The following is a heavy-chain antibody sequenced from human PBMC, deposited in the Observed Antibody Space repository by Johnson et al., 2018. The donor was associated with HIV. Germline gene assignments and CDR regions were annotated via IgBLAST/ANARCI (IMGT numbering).Heavy chain of an antibody. Sequence: VQLVESGGGLVQPGGSLILSCGGSGFSFSIYWLTWVRQAPGKGLEWVANINQDGSEMYYVDSVKGRFTISRDNANNSLYVQMNSLRAEDTAVYYCARGGGSWGQGTLVTVSS. CDR3: ARGGGS. CDR1: GFSFSIYW. D-gene: IGHD3-16*01. J-gene: IGHJ3*01. V-gene: IGHV3-7*05. CDR2: INQDGSEM.